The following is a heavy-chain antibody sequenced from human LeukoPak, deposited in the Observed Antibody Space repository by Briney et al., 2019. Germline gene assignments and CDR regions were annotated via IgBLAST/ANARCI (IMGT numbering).Heavy chain of an antibody. CDR3: ARDQGYSYGPPFGY. V-gene: IGHV1-69*05. CDR2: IIPIFGTA. Sequence: ASVKVSCKASGGTFSSYAISWVRQAPGQGLEWMGRIIPIFGTANYAQKFQGRVTITTDESTSTAYMELSSLRSEDTAVYYCARDQGYSYGPPFGYWGQGTLVTVSS. CDR1: GGTFSSYA. D-gene: IGHD5-18*01. J-gene: IGHJ4*02.